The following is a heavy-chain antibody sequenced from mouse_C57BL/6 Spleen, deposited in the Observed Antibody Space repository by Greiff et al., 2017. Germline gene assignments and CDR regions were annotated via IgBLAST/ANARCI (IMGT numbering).Heavy chain of an antibody. CDR3: ARRGAYYSNFHAMDY. D-gene: IGHD2-5*01. Sequence: QVQLQQPGTELVKPGASVKLSCKASGYTFTSYWMHWVKPRPGQGLEWIGNINPSNGGTNYNEKFKSKATLTVDKSSSTAYMQLSSLTSEDSAVYYCARRGAYYSNFHAMDYWGQGTSVTVSS. CDR2: INPSNGGT. V-gene: IGHV1-53*01. CDR1: GYTFTSYW. J-gene: IGHJ4*01.